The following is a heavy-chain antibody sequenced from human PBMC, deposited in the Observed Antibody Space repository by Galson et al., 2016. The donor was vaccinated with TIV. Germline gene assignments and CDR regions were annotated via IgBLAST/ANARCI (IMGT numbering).Heavy chain of an antibody. V-gene: IGHV1-46*04. J-gene: IGHJ4*02. D-gene: IGHD6-19*01. CDR3: ARGPGDQWLLDY. CDR2: INPDGGTT. CDR1: GYAFTSYY. Sequence: SVKVSCKASGYAFTSYYIHWVRQAPGQGLEWMGIINPDGGTTVYAQKLQDRVTMTRDKFTSTVYMDLSSLRSDDTAVYFCARGPGDQWLLDYWGLGTLVTVSS.